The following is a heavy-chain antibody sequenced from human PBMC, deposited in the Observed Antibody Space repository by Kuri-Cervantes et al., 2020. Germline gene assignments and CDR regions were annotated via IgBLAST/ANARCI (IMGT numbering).Heavy chain of an antibody. D-gene: IGHD2-15*01. Sequence: GESLKISCAASGFTFSSYWMHWVRQAPGKGLVWVSRINSDGSSTSYADSVKDRFTISRDNAKNTLYLQMNSLRAEDTAVYYCAHGGNFDYWGQGTLVTVSS. CDR3: AHGGNFDY. V-gene: IGHV3-74*01. CDR1: GFTFSSYW. CDR2: INSDGSST. J-gene: IGHJ4*02.